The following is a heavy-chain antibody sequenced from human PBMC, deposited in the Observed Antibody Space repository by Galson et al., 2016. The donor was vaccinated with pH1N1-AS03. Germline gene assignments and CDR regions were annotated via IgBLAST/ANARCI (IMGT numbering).Heavy chain of an antibody. J-gene: IGHJ3*01. CDR3: ARPKNGGNSQVNVFDL. CDR2: ISRSSSYT. V-gene: IGHV3-21*01. CDR1: GFTFSTYG. D-gene: IGHD4-23*01. Sequence: LRLSCAASGFTFSTYGMNWVRQAPGKGLEWVSSISRSSSYTYYADSVEGRFTISRDNADNSLYLQMNSLRDEDTAVYYCARPKNGGNSQVNVFDLWGQGTMVTVSS.